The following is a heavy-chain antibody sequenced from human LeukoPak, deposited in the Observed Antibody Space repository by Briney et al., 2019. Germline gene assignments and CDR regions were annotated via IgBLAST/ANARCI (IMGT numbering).Heavy chain of an antibody. Sequence: GSLRLSCAASGFTFSSYAMSWVRQAPGKGLEWVSAISGSGGSTYYADSVKGRFTISRDNSKNTLYLQMNSLRAEDTAVYYCAKDRGSGYYYLVYDYWGQGTLVTVSS. CDR2: ISGSGGST. CDR1: GFTFSSYA. V-gene: IGHV3-23*01. D-gene: IGHD3-22*01. J-gene: IGHJ4*02. CDR3: AKDRGSGYYYLVYDY.